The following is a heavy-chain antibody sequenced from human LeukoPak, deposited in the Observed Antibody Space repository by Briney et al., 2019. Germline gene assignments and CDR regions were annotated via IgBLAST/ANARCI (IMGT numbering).Heavy chain of an antibody. J-gene: IGHJ3*02. CDR1: GGSISSSSYY. CDR2: IYYSGST. Sequence: PSETLSLTCTVSGGSISSSSYYWGWIRQPPGKGLEWIGSIYYSGSTYYNPSLKSRVTISVDRSKNQFSLKLSSVTAADTAVYYCAKSARGHNPRGWEPDAFDIWGQGTMVTVSS. V-gene: IGHV4-39*07. CDR3: AKSARGHNPRGWEPDAFDI. D-gene: IGHD6-19*01.